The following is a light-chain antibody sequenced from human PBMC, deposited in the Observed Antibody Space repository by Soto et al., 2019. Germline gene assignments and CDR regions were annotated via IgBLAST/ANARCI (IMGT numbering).Light chain of an antibody. Sequence: DIQMTQSPSTLSGSLGARVTITCRASETISSWLAWYQQKPGKAPKLLIYRASTLKSEAPSRFSGSGSGTEFTLTISSLQPDDFATYYCQHYNSYSEAFGQGTKVDIK. CDR1: ETISSW. CDR2: RAS. V-gene: IGKV1-5*03. J-gene: IGKJ1*01. CDR3: QHYNSYSEA.